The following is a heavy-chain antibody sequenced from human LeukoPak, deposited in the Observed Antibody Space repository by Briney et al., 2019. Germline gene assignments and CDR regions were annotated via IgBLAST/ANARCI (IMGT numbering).Heavy chain of an antibody. J-gene: IGHJ6*03. CDR1: GGSISSADYY. CDR2: ISHSGGT. CDR3: AGGHSGSSAKILYYYYMDV. Sequence: PSETLSLTCTVSGGSISSADYYWTWIRQPPGKGLEWIGYISHSGGTYYNSSLLSRVTISADRSKNQFSLRVRSVTAADTAIYYCAGGHSGSSAKILYYYYMDVWGKGTTVTVSS. D-gene: IGHD1-26*01. V-gene: IGHV4-30-2*01.